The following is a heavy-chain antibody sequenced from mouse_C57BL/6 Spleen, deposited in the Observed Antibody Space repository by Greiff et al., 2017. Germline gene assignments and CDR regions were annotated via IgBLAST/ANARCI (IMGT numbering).Heavy chain of an antibody. CDR3: ARWLPYFDY. V-gene: IGHV1-82*01. CDR1: GYAFSSSW. Sequence: QVQLQQSGPELVKPGASVKISCKASGYAFSSSWMNWVKQRPGTGLEWIGRIYPGDGDTNYNGKCKGKATLTADKSSSTAYMQLSSLTSEDSAVYFGARWLPYFDYWGQGNTLTGSS. CDR2: IYPGDGDT. J-gene: IGHJ2*01. D-gene: IGHD2-2*01.